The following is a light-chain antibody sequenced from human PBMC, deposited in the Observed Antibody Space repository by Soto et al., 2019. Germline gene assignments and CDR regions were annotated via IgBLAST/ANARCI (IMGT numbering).Light chain of an antibody. CDR1: QAINNY. Sequence: DIQMTQSPSSLSASVGDRVTITCRASQAINNYVAWYQQKPGQSPQLLMYAASTLQSGVPSRFSGSGSGTDFTLTSSSLQPEDVATYYCQKYDSVLLIFGGGTKVEVK. J-gene: IGKJ4*01. V-gene: IGKV1-27*01. CDR3: QKYDSVLLI. CDR2: AAS.